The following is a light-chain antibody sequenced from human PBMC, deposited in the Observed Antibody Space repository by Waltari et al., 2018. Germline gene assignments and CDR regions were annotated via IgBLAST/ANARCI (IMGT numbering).Light chain of an antibody. J-gene: IGLJ2*01. Sequence: SSELTQDPAVSVALGQTVSITCQGDSRRSKYASWNQQKPGQAPVLFISPGNHRSSGIPDRFSGSSSGNTASLTITGAQAEDEADYYCNTRDSSGITVFGGGTKLTVL. CDR3: NTRDSSGITV. CDR1: SRRSKY. V-gene: IGLV3-19*01. CDR2: PGN.